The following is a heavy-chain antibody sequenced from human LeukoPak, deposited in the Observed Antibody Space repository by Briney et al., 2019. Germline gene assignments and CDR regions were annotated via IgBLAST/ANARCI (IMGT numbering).Heavy chain of an antibody. D-gene: IGHD6-6*01. CDR3: ASYSNSAGGFDY. V-gene: IGHV1-18*01. Sequence: ASVKVSCKASGYTFTSYGISWVRQAPGQGLEWMGWISPYNGNTNYAQKLQGRVTMTTDTSTSTAYMELRSLRSDDTAVYYCASYSNSAGGFDYWGQGTLVTIFS. CDR2: ISPYNGNT. CDR1: GYTFTSYG. J-gene: IGHJ4*02.